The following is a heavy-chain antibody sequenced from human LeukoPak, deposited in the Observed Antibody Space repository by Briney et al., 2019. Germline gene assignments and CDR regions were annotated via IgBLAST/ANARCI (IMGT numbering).Heavy chain of an antibody. CDR2: FDPEDGET. Sequence: ASVKVSCKVSGYTLTELSMHWVRQAPGKGREWMGGFDPEDGETIYAQKFQGRVTMTEDTSTDTAYMELSSLRSEDTAVYYCAGGYYGSGNYYNFDYWGQGTLVTVSS. J-gene: IGHJ4*02. D-gene: IGHD3-10*01. CDR3: AGGYYGSGNYYNFDY. V-gene: IGHV1-24*01. CDR1: GYTLTELS.